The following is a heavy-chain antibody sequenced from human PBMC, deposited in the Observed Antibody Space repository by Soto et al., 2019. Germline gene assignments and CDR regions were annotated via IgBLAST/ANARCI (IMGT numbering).Heavy chain of an antibody. CDR2: IYPGDSGT. J-gene: IGHJ4*02. Sequence: PGESLKISCKGSGYSFTSYWIGWVRQMPGKGLEWMGIIYPGDSGTRYSPSFQRQVPISADKSITTAYLQWSSLKASDTAMDYCSRDECRSTSCYSGYWGQGTLVTVSS. CDR3: SRDECRSTSCYSGY. CDR1: GYSFTSYW. V-gene: IGHV5-51*01. D-gene: IGHD2-2*01.